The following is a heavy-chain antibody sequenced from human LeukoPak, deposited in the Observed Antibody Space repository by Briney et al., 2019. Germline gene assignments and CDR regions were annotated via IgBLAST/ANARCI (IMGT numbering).Heavy chain of an antibody. J-gene: IGHJ4*02. CDR2: INSDGSST. CDR3: ARHSSWYLDAFDY. D-gene: IGHD6-13*01. CDR1: GFTFSSYW. Sequence: GGSLRLSCAASGFTFSSYWMHWVRQAPGKGLVWVSRINSDGSSTSYADSVKGRFTISRDNAKNTLYLQMNSLRAEDTAVYYCARHSSWYLDAFDYWGQGTLVTVSS. V-gene: IGHV3-74*01.